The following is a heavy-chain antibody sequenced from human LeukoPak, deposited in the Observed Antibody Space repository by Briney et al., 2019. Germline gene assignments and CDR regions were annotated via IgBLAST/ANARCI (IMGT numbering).Heavy chain of an antibody. CDR1: GGTFNSYT. D-gene: IGHD3-10*01. CDR2: IIPIFGTA. V-gene: IGHV1-69*06. Sequence: SVKVSCKASGGTFNSYTITWVRQAPGQGLEWMGGIIPIFGTANYAQKFQGRVTITADKSTSTAYMELTSLRSEDTAVYYCARGPSITMVRGGQWYYYMDVWGKGTTVTISS. CDR3: ARGPSITMVRGGQWYYYMDV. J-gene: IGHJ6*03.